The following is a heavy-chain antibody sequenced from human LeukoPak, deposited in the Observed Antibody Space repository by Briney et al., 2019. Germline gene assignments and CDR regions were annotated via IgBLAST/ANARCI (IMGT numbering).Heavy chain of an antibody. D-gene: IGHD3-9*01. CDR1: GYTFTGYY. CDR2: INPNSGGT. V-gene: IGHV1-2*02. Sequence: ASVKVSCKASGYTFTGYYMHWVRQAPGQGLEWMGWINPNSGGTNYAQKLQGRVTMTTDTSTSTAYMELRSLRSDDTAVYYCAREDYDILTGYYGNDYWGQGTLVTVSS. J-gene: IGHJ4*02. CDR3: AREDYDILTGYYGNDY.